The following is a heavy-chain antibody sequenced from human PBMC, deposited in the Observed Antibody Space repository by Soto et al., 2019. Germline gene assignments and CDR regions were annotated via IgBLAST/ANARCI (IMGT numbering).Heavy chain of an antibody. CDR2: MNPNSGNT. CDR1: GYTFTSYD. Sequence: ASVKVSCKASGYTFTSYDINWVRQATGQGLEWMGWMNPNSGNTGYAQKFQGRVTMTRNTSISTAYMELSSLRSEDTAVYYCARGILPPPPPAPPPHKYRSKNWFDPWGQGTLVTVSS. V-gene: IGHV1-8*01. D-gene: IGHD3-3*02. J-gene: IGHJ5*02. CDR3: ARGILPPPPPAPPPHKYRSKNWFDP.